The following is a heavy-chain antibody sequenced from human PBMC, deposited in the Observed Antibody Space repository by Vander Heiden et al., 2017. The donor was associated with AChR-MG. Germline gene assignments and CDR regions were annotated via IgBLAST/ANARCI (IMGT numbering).Heavy chain of an antibody. V-gene: IGHV3-23*01. CDR3: AKDSHSSGWYRGTRDFDY. J-gene: IGHJ4*02. CDR2: ISGSGGST. CDR1: GFPFSSYA. Sequence: EVQLLESGGGLVQPGGSLRLSCAASGFPFSSYAMSWVRQAPGKGLEWVSAISGSGGSTYYADSVKGRVTISRDNSKNTLYLQMNSLRAEDTAVYYCAKDSHSSGWYRGTRDFDYWGQGTLVTVSS. D-gene: IGHD6-19*01.